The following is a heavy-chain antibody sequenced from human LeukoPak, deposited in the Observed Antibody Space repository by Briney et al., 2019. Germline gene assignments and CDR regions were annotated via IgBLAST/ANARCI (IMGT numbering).Heavy chain of an antibody. Sequence: GTLSLTCAASGCSIITTEFDWSSSRQPTGRGFEGMATISSSGKPYYYPSLMIRVTISVDTSKNPFSLGVTSVTAADTGLFYCARFKGGTGFDYWGRGSLVIVS. D-gene: IGHD1-26*01. CDR2: ISSSGKP. CDR3: ARFKGGTGFDY. V-gene: IGHV4-39*01. CDR1: GCSIITTEFD. J-gene: IGHJ4*02.